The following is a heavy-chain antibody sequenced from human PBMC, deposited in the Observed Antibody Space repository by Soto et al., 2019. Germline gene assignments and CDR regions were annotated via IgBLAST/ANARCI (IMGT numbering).Heavy chain of an antibody. CDR2: INPNSGHT. CDR3: ARGPGGPDGPGDY. V-gene: IGHV1-18*01. CDR1: GYTFTTYG. Sequence: GASVKVSCKASGYTFTTYGIIWVRQAPGQGLEWMGWINPNSGHTNYAQNLQDRATMTTDTSTNTAYMELSSLRSDDTAVYFCARGPGGPDGPGDYWGQGTLATVSS. J-gene: IGHJ4*02. D-gene: IGHD2-15*01.